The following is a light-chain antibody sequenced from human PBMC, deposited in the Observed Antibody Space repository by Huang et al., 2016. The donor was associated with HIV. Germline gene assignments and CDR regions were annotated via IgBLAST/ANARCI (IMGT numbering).Light chain of an antibody. CDR1: QTVSEH. V-gene: IGKV3-15*01. CDR2: GAS. Sequence: EILLTQSPPTLSVSPGARVTLSCRASQTVSEHLAWFQQRPGQAPKLLIYGASNRGTGIPPRFSGRGSGTEFGLTITNLQSEDFAVYFCHQYYTLPRTFGQGTKVEI. CDR3: HQYYTLPRT. J-gene: IGKJ1*01.